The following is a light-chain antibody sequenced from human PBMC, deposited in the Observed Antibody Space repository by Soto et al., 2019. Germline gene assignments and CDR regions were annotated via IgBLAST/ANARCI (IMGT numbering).Light chain of an antibody. CDR3: ISYTSRSTLVV. Sequence: QSALTQPASVSGSPGQSITISCTGTSSDVGGYNYVSWYQQHPGKAPKLMIYDVSNRHSGVSNRFSGSKSGNTASLTISGRQAEDEADYYCISYTSRSTLVVFGGGTKLTVL. V-gene: IGLV2-14*01. CDR1: SSDVGGYNY. J-gene: IGLJ2*01. CDR2: DVS.